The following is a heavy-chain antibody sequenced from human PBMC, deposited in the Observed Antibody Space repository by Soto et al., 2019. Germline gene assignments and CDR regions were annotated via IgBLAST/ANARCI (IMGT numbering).Heavy chain of an antibody. V-gene: IGHV4-59*01. CDR1: GGSISSYY. J-gene: IGHJ4*02. CDR2: TYYSGST. D-gene: IGHD3-16*02. CDR3: ARGDYVWGSYPNSPYYFDY. Sequence: PSETLSLTCTVSGGSISSYYWSWIRQPPGKGLEWIGYTYYSGSTNYNPSLKSRVTISVDTSKNQFSLKLSSVTAADTAVYYCARGDYVWGSYPNSPYYFDYWGQGTLVTVSS.